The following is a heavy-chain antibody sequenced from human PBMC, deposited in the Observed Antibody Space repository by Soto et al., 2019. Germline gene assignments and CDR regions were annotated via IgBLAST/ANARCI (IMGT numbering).Heavy chain of an antibody. CDR2: ISYDGSNK. Sequence: GGSLRLSCAASGFTFSSYAMHWVRQAPGKGLEWVAVISYDGSNKYYADSVKGRFTISRDNSKNTLYLQMNSLRAEDTAVYYCARDTVATIDYWGQGTLVTVSS. V-gene: IGHV3-30-3*01. CDR3: ARDTVATIDY. CDR1: GFTFSSYA. D-gene: IGHD5-12*01. J-gene: IGHJ4*02.